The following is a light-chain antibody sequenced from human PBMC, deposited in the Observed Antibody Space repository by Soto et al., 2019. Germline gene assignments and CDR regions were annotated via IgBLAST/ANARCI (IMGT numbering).Light chain of an antibody. V-gene: IGKV3-20*01. J-gene: IGKJ5*01. Sequence: ENVLTQSPDTLSLSPGERATVSCRASQSVSRSNLAWYQHKPGQAPRLLIYGTSNRATGIPDRFTGSGSGTDLTLTISSLEPEDFAVYYCEQYGSSPPSITFGQGTRLEIK. CDR1: QSVSRSN. CDR3: EQYGSSPPSIT. CDR2: GTS.